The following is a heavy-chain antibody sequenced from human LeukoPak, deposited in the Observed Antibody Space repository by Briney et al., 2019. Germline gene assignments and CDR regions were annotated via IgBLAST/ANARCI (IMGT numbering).Heavy chain of an antibody. V-gene: IGHV4-59*01. CDR1: GGSISSYY. Sequence: TLSLTCTVSGGSISSYYWSWIRQPPGKGLEWIGYIYYSGSTNYNPSLKSRVTISVDTSKNQFSLKLSSVTAADTAVYYCAKDRNRFNSDWTFGYWGQGTLVTASS. J-gene: IGHJ4*02. D-gene: IGHD6-19*01. CDR3: AKDRNRFNSDWTFGY. CDR2: IYYSGST.